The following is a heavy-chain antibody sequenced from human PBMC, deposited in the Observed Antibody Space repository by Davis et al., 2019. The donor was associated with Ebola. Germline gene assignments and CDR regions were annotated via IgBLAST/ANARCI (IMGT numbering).Heavy chain of an antibody. CDR3: ARPDRSIRTTSGF. V-gene: IGHV3-7*01. CDR2: IHPDGGDK. D-gene: IGHD1-1*01. CDR1: GFTFSSYW. Sequence: GESLKISCAASGFTFSSYWMSWVRQAPGKGLEWVANIHPDGGDKHYVDSVKGRFTISRDNGKNSLYLQMNSLRAEDTAVYYCARPDRSIRTTSGFWGQGTLVTVSS. J-gene: IGHJ4*02.